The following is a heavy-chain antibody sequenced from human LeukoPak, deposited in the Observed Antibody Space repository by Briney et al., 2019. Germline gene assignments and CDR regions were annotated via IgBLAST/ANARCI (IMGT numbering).Heavy chain of an antibody. J-gene: IGHJ4*02. CDR2: INPNSGGT. D-gene: IGHD1-26*01. Sequence: ASVKVSCKASGYTFTGYYMHWVRQAPGQGLEWMGWINPNSGGTNYAQKLQGRVTMTTDTSTSTAYMELRSLRSDDTAVYYCARDSPYSGSYHPFDYWGQGTLVTVSS. CDR1: GYTFTGYY. CDR3: ARDSPYSGSYHPFDY. V-gene: IGHV1-2*02.